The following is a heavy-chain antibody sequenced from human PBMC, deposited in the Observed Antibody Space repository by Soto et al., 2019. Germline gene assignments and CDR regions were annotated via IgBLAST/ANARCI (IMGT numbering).Heavy chain of an antibody. CDR2: ISYDGSNK. CDR1: GFTFSTYG. V-gene: IGHV3-30*18. D-gene: IGHD6-13*01. CDR3: AKGWRQMVRDTYGMDV. J-gene: IGHJ6*02. Sequence: QVQLVESGGGVVQPGRSLRLSCAASGFTFSTYGMHWVRQAPGKGLEWVAVISYDGSNKYYADSVKGRFTISRDNSKNTLYLQMNSLRAEDTAVYYGAKGWRQMVRDTYGMDVWGQGTTVTVSS.